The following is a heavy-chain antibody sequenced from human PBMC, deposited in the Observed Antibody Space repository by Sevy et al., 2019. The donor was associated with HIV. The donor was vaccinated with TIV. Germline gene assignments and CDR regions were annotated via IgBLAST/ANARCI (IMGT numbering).Heavy chain of an antibody. CDR2: VDNDGSGT. J-gene: IGHJ4*02. V-gene: IGHV3-74*01. Sequence: GVSLRLSCAASGFTFTNYWMHWVRQAPGKGLVWVSRVDNDGSGTNYADSVKGRFTISRDNAKNTVNLQMNSLRAEDTAVYYCTRDMYGIDYWGQGTLVTVSS. CDR1: GFTFTNYW. CDR3: TRDMYGIDY. D-gene: IGHD2-8*01.